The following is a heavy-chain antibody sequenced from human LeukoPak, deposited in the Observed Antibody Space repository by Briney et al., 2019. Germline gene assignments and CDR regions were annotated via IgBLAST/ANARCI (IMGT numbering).Heavy chain of an antibody. V-gene: IGHV1-18*01. CDR1: GYTFTSYG. J-gene: IGHJ4*02. CDR3: AKEGSSGWVPNY. CDR2: ISAYNGNT. Sequence: ASVKVSCKASGYTFTSYGINWVRQAPGQGLEWMGWISAYNGNTNYAQKLQGRVTMTTDTSTSTAYMELSRLRSDDTAVYYCAKEGSSGWVPNYWGQGTLVTVSS. D-gene: IGHD6-19*01.